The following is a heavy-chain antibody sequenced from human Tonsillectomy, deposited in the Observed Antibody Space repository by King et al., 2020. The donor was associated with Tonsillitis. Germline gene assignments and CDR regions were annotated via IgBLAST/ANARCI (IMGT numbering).Heavy chain of an antibody. Sequence: VQLVESGGGVVQPGTSLRLSCAASGFTFSTYDMHWVRQPPGKGLEWVALISYHGSDKYYADSVKGRFTISRDNSKNILHLQINSLRVEDTAVYYGVRGSDCTLIGYLYWGQGTLVTVAS. J-gene: IGHJ4*02. V-gene: IGHV3-30*04. D-gene: IGHD3-9*01. CDR2: ISYHGSDK. CDR3: VRGSDCTLIGYLY. CDR1: GFTFSTYD.